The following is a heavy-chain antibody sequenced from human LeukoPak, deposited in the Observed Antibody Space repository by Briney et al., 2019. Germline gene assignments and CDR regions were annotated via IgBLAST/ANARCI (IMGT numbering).Heavy chain of an antibody. CDR1: GFTFSSYG. CDR2: IRYDGSNK. D-gene: IGHD6-13*01. CDR3: ARGDKQLVFNRNKGGFDP. J-gene: IGHJ5*02. V-gene: IGHV3-30*02. Sequence: GGSLRLSCAASGFTFSSYGMHWVRQAPGKGLEWVAFIRYDGSNKYYADSVKGRFTISRDNSKNTLYLQMNSLRTEDTAVYYCARGDKQLVFNRNKGGFDPWGQGTLVTVSS.